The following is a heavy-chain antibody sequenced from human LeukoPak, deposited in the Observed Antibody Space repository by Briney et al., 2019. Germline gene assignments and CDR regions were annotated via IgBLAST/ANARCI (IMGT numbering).Heavy chain of an antibody. Sequence: GGSLRLSCAASGFTFSSYWMHWVRQAPGKGLVWVAHINNDGSKTNYADSVKGRFTVSRDNAKNMLYLQMNSLRVEDTAVYYCARVRGESPRWFDPWGQGTLVTVSS. J-gene: IGHJ5*02. CDR2: INNDGSKT. D-gene: IGHD3-10*01. CDR1: GFTFSSYW. V-gene: IGHV3-74*01. CDR3: ARVRGESPRWFDP.